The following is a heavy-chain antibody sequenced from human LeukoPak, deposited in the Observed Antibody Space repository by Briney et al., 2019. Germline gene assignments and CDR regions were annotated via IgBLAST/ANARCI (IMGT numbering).Heavy chain of an antibody. Sequence: ASVKVSCKASGDTFTSYGSSWVRQAPGQGLEWMGWISAYNGNTNYAQKLQGRVTMTTDTSTSTAYMELRSLRSDDTAVYYCARDRSYYYDSSGYLDYWGQGTLVTVSS. V-gene: IGHV1-18*01. CDR2: ISAYNGNT. D-gene: IGHD3-22*01. J-gene: IGHJ4*02. CDR3: ARDRSYYYDSSGYLDY. CDR1: GDTFTSYG.